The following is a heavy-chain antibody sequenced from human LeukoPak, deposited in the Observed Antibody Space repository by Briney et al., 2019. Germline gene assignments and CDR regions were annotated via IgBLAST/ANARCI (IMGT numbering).Heavy chain of an antibody. J-gene: IGHJ5*02. V-gene: IGHV4-39*02. Sequence: SETLSLTCTVSGGSISSSSAYWGWIRQPPGKGLEWIGSIYYSKNTYYNPSLKSRVTISADTSKNQFSLTLGSASATDTAVYYCARGVRYSKRMVRFDPWGQGTLVTVSS. CDR3: ARGVRYSKRMVRFDP. D-gene: IGHD4-11*01. CDR1: GGSISSSSAY. CDR2: IYYSKNT.